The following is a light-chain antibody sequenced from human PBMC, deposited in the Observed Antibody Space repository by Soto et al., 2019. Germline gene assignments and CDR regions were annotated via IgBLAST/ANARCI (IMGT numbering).Light chain of an antibody. CDR2: GAS. J-gene: IGKJ2*01. V-gene: IGKV3-20*01. CDR1: QSVSSIS. CDR3: QQFGYSQYT. Sequence: EIVLTQSPGTLSLSPGEIATLSCRASQSVSSISLAWYQQKPGQAPRLLIYGASSRATGIPDRFSGSGSGSDFTLTISRLAPEDFAVYYCQQFGYSQYTFGQGTKLEIK.